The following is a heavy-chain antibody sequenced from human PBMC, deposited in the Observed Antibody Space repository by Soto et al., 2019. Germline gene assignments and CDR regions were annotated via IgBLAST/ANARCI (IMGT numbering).Heavy chain of an antibody. CDR2: IYYSGST. CDR3: ARRWGRTFDY. J-gene: IGHJ4*02. Sequence: QVQLQESGPGLVKPSETLPLTCSVSGGSISRYYWCWIRHPPGKGLEWIGYIYYSGSTNYNPSLKSRVTISVDTSKNQFSLKLSSVTAADTAVYYCARRWGRTFDYWGQGTLVTVSS. V-gene: IGHV4-59*08. D-gene: IGHD1-26*01. CDR1: GGSISRYY.